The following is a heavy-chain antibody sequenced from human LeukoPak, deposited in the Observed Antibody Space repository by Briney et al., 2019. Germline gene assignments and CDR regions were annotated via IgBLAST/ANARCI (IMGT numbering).Heavy chain of an antibody. V-gene: IGHV3-9*01. J-gene: IGHJ4*02. Sequence: GRSLRLSCAASGFTFDDYAMHWVRQAPGKGLEWVSGISWNSGSIGYADSVKGRFTISRDNAKSSLYLQMNSLRAEDTALYYCAKATSPLWQQLPTGGYYFDYWGQGTLVTVSS. D-gene: IGHD6-13*01. CDR2: ISWNSGSI. CDR3: AKATSPLWQQLPTGGYYFDY. CDR1: GFTFDDYA.